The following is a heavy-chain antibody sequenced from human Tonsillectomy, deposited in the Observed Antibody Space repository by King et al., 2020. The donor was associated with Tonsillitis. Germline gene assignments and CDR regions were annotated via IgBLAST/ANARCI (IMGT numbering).Heavy chain of an antibody. CDR3: VKGRGSWGGDYFDY. V-gene: IGHV3-9*01. J-gene: IGHJ4*02. CDR2: INWNNGTM. D-gene: IGHD1-26*01. CDR1: GFTFDDYA. Sequence: VQLVESGGGLVQPGRSLRLSCAASGFTFDDYAMHWVRQAPGKGLEWVSGINWNNGTMGYADSVKGRFTITRDNAKNSLYLQMKSLRAEDTAFYYCVKGRGSWGGDYFDYWGQGTLVTVSS.